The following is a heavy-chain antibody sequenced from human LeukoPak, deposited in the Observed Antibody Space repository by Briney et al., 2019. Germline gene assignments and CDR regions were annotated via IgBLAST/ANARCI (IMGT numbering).Heavy chain of an antibody. J-gene: IGHJ4*02. D-gene: IGHD3-22*01. CDR1: GLTFSSYA. Sequence: GGSLRLSCAASGLTFSSYAMSWVRQAPGKGLEWVSGISGSGDNTYYADSVKGRFTISRDNSKNTLYVQVNSLGTEDTAAYYCARGSYYDSSGSFYFDYWGQGTLVTVSS. CDR3: ARGSYYDSSGSFYFDY. CDR2: ISGSGDNT. V-gene: IGHV3-23*01.